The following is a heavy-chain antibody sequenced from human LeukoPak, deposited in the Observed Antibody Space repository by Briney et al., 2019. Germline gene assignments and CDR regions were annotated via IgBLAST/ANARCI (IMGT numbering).Heavy chain of an antibody. Sequence: PGGSLRLSCAASGFTFSSYAMHWVRQAPGKGLEWVAVISYDGSNKYYADSVKGRFTISRDNSKNTLYLQMNSLRAEDTAVYYCARVATKGLGSQRFDYWGQGTLVTVSS. CDR3: ARVATKGLGSQRFDY. J-gene: IGHJ4*02. D-gene: IGHD1-26*01. CDR2: ISYDGSNK. CDR1: GFTFSSYA. V-gene: IGHV3-30-3*01.